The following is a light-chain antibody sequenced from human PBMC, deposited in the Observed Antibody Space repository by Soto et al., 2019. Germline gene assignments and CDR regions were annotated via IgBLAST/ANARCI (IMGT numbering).Light chain of an antibody. CDR1: SSNIGSNT. V-gene: IGLV1-44*01. CDR2: TNN. J-gene: IGLJ2*01. CDR3: AAWDDSLSGPV. Sequence: QSVLTQPPSASGTPGQRVTISCSGSSSNIGSNTVNWYQQLPRTAPKLLIYTNNHRPSGVPDRFSGSKSGTSASLAISGLQSDDEADYYCAAWDDSLSGPVFGGGTKVTVL.